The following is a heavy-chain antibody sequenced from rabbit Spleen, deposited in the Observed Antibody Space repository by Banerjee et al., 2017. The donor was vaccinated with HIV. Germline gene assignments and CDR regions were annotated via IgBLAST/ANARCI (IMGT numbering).Heavy chain of an antibody. D-gene: IGHD4-1*01. V-gene: IGHV1S45*01. Sequence: QEQLVESGGDLVKPEGSLTLTCTASGFSFSSSYWICWVRQAPGKGLEWIACIYAGSSGSTYYASWAKGRFTISKTSSTTVTLQMTSLTVADTATYFCARVSETSGWGEDLWGQGTLVTVS. J-gene: IGHJ3*01. CDR3: ARVSETSGWGEDL. CDR2: IYAGSSGST. CDR1: GFSFSSSYW.